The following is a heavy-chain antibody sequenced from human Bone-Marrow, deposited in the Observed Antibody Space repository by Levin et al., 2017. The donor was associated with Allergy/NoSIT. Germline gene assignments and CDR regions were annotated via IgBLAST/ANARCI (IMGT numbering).Heavy chain of an antibody. CDR3: AKHGASGDVWSSYYGGTLYKMDI. J-gene: IGHJ6*03. D-gene: IGHD3-3*01. CDR2: IGGSGAGT. V-gene: IGHV3-23*01. Sequence: GGSLRLSCAASGFTFSTYAMSWVRQAPGKGLEWVSVIGGSGAGTYYADSVKGRFVISRDNSRNTLFLQMTSLRAEDTAVYYCAKHGASGDVWSSYYGGTLYKMDIWGKGTAVSVSS. CDR1: GFTFSTYA.